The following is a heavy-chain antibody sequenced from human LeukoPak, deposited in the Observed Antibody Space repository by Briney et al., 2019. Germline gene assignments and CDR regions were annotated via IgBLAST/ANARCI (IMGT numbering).Heavy chain of an antibody. CDR3: ARATVTTNAIDY. J-gene: IGHJ4*02. Sequence: ASVKVSCKASGYTFTSYYMHWVRQAPGQGLEWRGIINPSGGSTSYAQKFQGRVTMTRDTSTSTVYMELSSLRSEDTAVYYCARATVTTNAIDYWGQGTLVTVSS. V-gene: IGHV1-46*01. CDR2: INPSGGST. D-gene: IGHD4-17*01. CDR1: GYTFTSYY.